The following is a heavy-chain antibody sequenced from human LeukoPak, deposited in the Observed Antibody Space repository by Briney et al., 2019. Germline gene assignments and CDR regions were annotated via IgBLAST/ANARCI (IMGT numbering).Heavy chain of an antibody. CDR1: GYTFTSYG. CDR3: ARFVDQVVVPAAHPDQGDFDY. CDR2: ISAYNGNT. D-gene: IGHD2-2*01. J-gene: IGHJ4*02. Sequence: GASVKVSCKASGYTFTSYGISWVRQAPGQGLEWIGWISAYNGNTNYAQKLQGRVTMTTDTSTRTAYMELRSLRSDDTAVYYCARFVDQVVVPAAHPDQGDFDYWGQGTLVTVSS. V-gene: IGHV1-18*01.